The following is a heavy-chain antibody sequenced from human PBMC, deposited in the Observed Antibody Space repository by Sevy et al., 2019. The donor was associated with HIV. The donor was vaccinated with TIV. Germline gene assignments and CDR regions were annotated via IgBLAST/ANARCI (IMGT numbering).Heavy chain of an antibody. CDR3: ARGYDYYDSSGYFPDY. CDR1: VGSISSYY. D-gene: IGHD3-22*01. CDR2: IYYSGST. V-gene: IGHV4-59*13. Sequence: SETLSLTCTVSVGSISSYYWSWIRQPPGKGLEWIGYIYYSGSTNYNPSLKSRVTISVDTSKNQFSLKLSSVTAADTAVYYCARGYDYYDSSGYFPDYWGQGTLVTVSS. J-gene: IGHJ4*02.